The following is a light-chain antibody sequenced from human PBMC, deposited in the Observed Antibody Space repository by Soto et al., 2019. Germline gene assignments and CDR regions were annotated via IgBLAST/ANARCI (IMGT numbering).Light chain of an antibody. J-gene: IGLJ1*01. CDR1: SSNIGNNY. CDR2: DNN. Sequence: QSVLTQPPSVSAAPGQKATISCSGSSSNIGNNYVSWYQQLPGTAPKHLIYDNNKRPSGIPDRFSGSKSGTSATLGITGLQTGDEADYYCGTWDSSLSAYYVFGTGTKVTVL. V-gene: IGLV1-51*01. CDR3: GTWDSSLSAYYV.